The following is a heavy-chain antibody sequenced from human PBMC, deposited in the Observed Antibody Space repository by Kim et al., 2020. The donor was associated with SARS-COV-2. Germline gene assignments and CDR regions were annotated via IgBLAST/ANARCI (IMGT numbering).Heavy chain of an antibody. J-gene: IGHJ5*02. Sequence: SETLSLTCSVSGGSISSSGSYWGWIRQPPGKGLEWIGTFFYSGRTYYNPSLKSRVTISVDTPKKQFSLKLSSVTAADTAMYYCARHRGIAVDVAGNWFDPWGQGTLVTVSS. CDR2: FFYSGRT. CDR1: GGSISSSGSY. CDR3: ARHRGIAVDVAGNWFDP. V-gene: IGHV4-39*01. D-gene: IGHD6-19*01.